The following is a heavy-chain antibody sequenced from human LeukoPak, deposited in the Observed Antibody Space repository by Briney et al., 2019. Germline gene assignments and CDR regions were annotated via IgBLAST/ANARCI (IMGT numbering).Heavy chain of an antibody. CDR2: ISGRSSTI. D-gene: IGHD1-26*01. CDR3: ARDRLTSGSYFFDY. J-gene: IGHJ4*02. CDR1: AFTFSDYS. V-gene: IGHV3-48*01. Sequence: GGSLRLSCAASAFTFSDYSMNWVRQAPGKGLEWISYISGRSSTIYYADSARGRFTISRDNAKNSMYLQMNSLRAEDTAVYYCARDRLTSGSYFFDYWGQGTLVTVSS.